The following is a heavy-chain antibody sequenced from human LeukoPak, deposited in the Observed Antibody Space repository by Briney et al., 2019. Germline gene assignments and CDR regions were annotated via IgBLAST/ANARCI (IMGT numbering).Heavy chain of an antibody. V-gene: IGHV3-23*01. CDR2: ISGSGGSA. Sequence: PGGSLRLSCAASGFTFSSYAMTWVRQAPGKGLEWVSAISGSGGSAYYADSVKGRFTTSRDNSKNTLYLQMNSLRAEDTAVYYCAKTVSGSYSYQGGDYWGQGTLVTVSS. D-gene: IGHD3-10*01. CDR1: GFTFSSYA. J-gene: IGHJ4*02. CDR3: AKTVSGSYSYQGGDY.